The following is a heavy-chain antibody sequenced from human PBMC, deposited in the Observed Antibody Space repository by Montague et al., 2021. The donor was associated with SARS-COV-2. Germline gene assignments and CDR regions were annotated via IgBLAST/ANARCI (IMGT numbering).Heavy chain of an antibody. CDR1: GVSITNTRCF. Sequence: SETLSLTCNVSGVSITNTRCFWGWIRQPPGKALEWIGSIYYNGTTYYNPSLDRRALLSIDTSKNQFSLRLSSAIASDTAVYYCAVELNYFFDYWGQGFLVSVSS. J-gene: IGHJ4*02. CDR2: IYYNGTT. V-gene: IGHV4-39*01. D-gene: IGHD1-7*01. CDR3: AVELNYFFDY.